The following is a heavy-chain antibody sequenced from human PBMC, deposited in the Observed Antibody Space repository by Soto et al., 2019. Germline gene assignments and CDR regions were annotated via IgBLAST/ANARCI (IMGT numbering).Heavy chain of an antibody. CDR2: IKQDGSEK. Sequence: TWVRQAPGKGLEWVANIKQDGSEKYYVDSVKGRFTISRDNAKNSLYLQMNSLRAEDTAVYYCARDVRLPLYSSGLWYFDYWGQGTLVTVSS. J-gene: IGHJ4*02. CDR3: ARDVRLPLYSSGLWYFDY. V-gene: IGHV3-7*01. D-gene: IGHD6-19*01.